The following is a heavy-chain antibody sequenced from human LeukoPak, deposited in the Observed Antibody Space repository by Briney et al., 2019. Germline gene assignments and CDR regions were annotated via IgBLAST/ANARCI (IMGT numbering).Heavy chain of an antibody. D-gene: IGHD6-13*01. V-gene: IGHV3-48*03. CDR1: GFTFSSYE. Sequence: GGSLRLSCAASGFTFSSYEMNCVRQAPGKGLEWVSHINSGGTTMYNADAVKGRFTISRDRAKNSLYLQMNNLSAEDTAVYYCARGLQLAAAGTGYFQHWGQGTLVTVSS. CDR3: ARGLQLAAAGTGYFQH. CDR2: INSGGTTM. J-gene: IGHJ1*01.